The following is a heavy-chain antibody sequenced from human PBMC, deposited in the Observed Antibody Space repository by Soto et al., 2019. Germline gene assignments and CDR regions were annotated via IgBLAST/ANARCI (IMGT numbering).Heavy chain of an antibody. CDR1: GYTFTSYG. D-gene: IGHD2-8*01. V-gene: IGHV1-18*01. Sequence: ASVKVSCKASGYTFTSYGISWVRHAPGQGLEWMGRISGYNGNTNYAQKFQGRVTMTTETSTSKANMELRSLRSDDTAVYYCARDRFYCTNGVCHRWVDPWGQGTLVTVSS. CDR3: ARDRFYCTNGVCHRWVDP. J-gene: IGHJ5*02. CDR2: ISGYNGNT.